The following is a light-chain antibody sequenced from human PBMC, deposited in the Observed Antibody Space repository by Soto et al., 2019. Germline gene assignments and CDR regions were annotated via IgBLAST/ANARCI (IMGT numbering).Light chain of an antibody. CDR1: SSDVGLYDY. CDR3: SSYGGNSNYV. V-gene: IGLV2-8*01. J-gene: IGLJ1*01. Sequence: QSALTQPPSASGSPGQLVTISCAGTSSDVGLYDYVSWYQQHPGKVPKLLIYEVTQRPSGVPDRFSGSKSGNTASLTVSGLQAEDEADYYCSSYGGNSNYVFGTGTKLTVL. CDR2: EVT.